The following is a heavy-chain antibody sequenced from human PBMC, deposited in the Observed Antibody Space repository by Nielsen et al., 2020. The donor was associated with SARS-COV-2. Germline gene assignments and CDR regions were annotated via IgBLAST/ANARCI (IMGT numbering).Heavy chain of an antibody. CDR3: AKAQIAAAGCDY. J-gene: IGHJ4*02. V-gene: IGHV3-9*01. Sequence: GGSLRLSCAASGFTFDDYAMHWVRQAPGKGLEWVSGISWNSGSIGYADSVKGRFTISRDNSKNTLYLQMNSLRAEDTAVYYCAKAQIAAAGCDYWGQGTLVTVSS. CDR1: GFTFDDYA. D-gene: IGHD6-13*01. CDR2: ISWNSGSI.